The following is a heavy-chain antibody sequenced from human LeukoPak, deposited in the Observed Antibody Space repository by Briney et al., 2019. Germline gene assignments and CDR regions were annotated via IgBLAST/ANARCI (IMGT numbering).Heavy chain of an antibody. V-gene: IGHV3-48*03. J-gene: IGHJ4*02. CDR3: ARVKYYCSGSGSTPSFYY. Sequence: GGSLRLYCATSGFTFSSYEMNWVRQAPGKGLEWVSHISSSGNSKYYADSVKRRFTISRDNAQNSLYLQMTSLRAEDTSVYFCARVKYYCSGSGSTPSFYYWGQRTLVTVSS. CDR1: GFTFSSYE. D-gene: IGHD3-10*01. CDR2: ISSSGNSK.